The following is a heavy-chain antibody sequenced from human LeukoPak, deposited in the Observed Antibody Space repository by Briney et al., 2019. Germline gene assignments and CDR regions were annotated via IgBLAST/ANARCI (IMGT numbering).Heavy chain of an antibody. CDR2: IKQDGSEK. CDR1: GFTFSTYW. CDR3: ARDLPTGSDYFDY. J-gene: IGHJ4*02. V-gene: IGHV3-7*01. Sequence: GGSLRLSCAASGFTFSTYWMSWVRQAPGKGLGWVANIKQDGSEKYYVDSVKGRFTISRDNAENSLYLQMSSLRADDTAVYYCARDLPTGSDYFDYWGQGTLVTVSS. D-gene: IGHD6-6*01.